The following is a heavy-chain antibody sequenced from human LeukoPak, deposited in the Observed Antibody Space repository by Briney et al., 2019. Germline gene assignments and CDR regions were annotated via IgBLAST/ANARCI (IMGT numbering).Heavy chain of an antibody. D-gene: IGHD2-21*02. CDR2: ITSNGGST. Sequence: GGSLRLPCSASGFTFSSYTVHWVRQAPGKGLEYVSGITSNGGSTYYADSVKGRFTISRDNSKNTLYLQMSSLRAEDTAVYYCVNDYCGADCHFWGQGTLVTVSS. V-gene: IGHV3-64D*06. J-gene: IGHJ4*02. CDR3: VNDYCGADCHF. CDR1: GFTFSSYT.